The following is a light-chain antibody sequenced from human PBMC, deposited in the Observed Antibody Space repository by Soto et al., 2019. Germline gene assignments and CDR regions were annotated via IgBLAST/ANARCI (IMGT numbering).Light chain of an antibody. V-gene: IGLV2-8*01. J-gene: IGLJ1*01. CDR2: EVT. Sequence: QSVLTQPPSASGSPGQSVTISCTGTSSDVGRFNFVSWYQQHPAKAPRLLIYEVTKRPSGVPDRFSGSKSGNAASLTVSGLQAEDEADYFCSSYTGSRDPYVFGTGTTVTVL. CDR1: SSDVGRFNF. CDR3: SSYTGSRDPYV.